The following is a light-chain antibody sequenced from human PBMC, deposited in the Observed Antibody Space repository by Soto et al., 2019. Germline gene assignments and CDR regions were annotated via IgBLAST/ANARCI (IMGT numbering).Light chain of an antibody. Sequence: DIQMPQSPSSLSASVGDRVTITCRASQSISNYLNWYQQKPGKAPKLLIYAASSLQSGVPSRFSGSGSGTDFTLSISSLQPEDFATYYCQQSYSTPQTFGPGTKVDI. CDR1: QSISNY. J-gene: IGKJ3*01. V-gene: IGKV1-39*01. CDR2: AAS. CDR3: QQSYSTPQT.